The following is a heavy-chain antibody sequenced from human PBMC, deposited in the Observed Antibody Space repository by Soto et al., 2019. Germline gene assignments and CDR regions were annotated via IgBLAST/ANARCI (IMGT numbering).Heavy chain of an antibody. Sequence: SETLSLTCTVSGGSINSGDSYWNWIRQHPEKGLEWIGYINYRGTTFYNPSLKSRIIISVDTSKNQFPLELSSVTAADTAVYYCAGRIPGQPVDYWGKGTLVTLSS. CDR2: INYRGTT. J-gene: IGHJ4*02. D-gene: IGHD2-2*02. V-gene: IGHV4-31*03. CDR1: GGSINSGDSY. CDR3: AGRIPGQPVDY.